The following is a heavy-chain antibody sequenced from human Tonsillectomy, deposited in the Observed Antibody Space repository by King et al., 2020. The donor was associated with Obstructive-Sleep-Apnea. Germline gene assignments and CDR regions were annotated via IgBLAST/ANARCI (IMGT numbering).Heavy chain of an antibody. V-gene: IGHV4-59*08. Sequence: QLQESGPGLVKPSETLSLTCTVSGGSISSYYWSWIRQPPGKGLEWIGYIYYSGSTNYNPSLKSRVTISVDTSKNQFSLKLSSVSAADTAVYYCARCRDGYNDWPDYWGQGTLVTVSS. J-gene: IGHJ4*02. CDR2: IYYSGST. CDR3: ARCRDGYNDWPDY. D-gene: IGHD5-24*01. CDR1: GGSISSYY.